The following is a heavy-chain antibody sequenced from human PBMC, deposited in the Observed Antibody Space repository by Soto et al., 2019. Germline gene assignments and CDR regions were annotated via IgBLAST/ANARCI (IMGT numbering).Heavy chain of an antibody. Sequence: PGGSLRLSCAACGFTFSSYAMSWVRQAPGKGLEWVSAISSSSNYIYYAGSVRGRFTISRDNAKNSLYLQMNSLRAEDTAVYYCASSLNDYGDSGPWGQGTLVTVSS. CDR3: ASSLNDYGDSGP. D-gene: IGHD4-17*01. J-gene: IGHJ5*02. CDR2: ISSSSNYI. V-gene: IGHV3-21*01. CDR1: GFTFSSYA.